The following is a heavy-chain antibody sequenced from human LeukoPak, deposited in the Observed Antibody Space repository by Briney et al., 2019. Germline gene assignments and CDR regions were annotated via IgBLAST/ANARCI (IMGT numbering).Heavy chain of an antibody. CDR3: ARDREPHYFDY. CDR1: GYTFTSYY. D-gene: IGHD1-26*01. J-gene: IGHJ4*02. V-gene: IGHV1-46*01. Sequence: GASVKVSCKASGYTFTSYYMHWVRQAPGQGLEWMGIISPSGGSTSYAQKFQGRVTMTRDTSTSTVYMELSSLRSEDTAVYYCARDREPHYFDYWGQGTLVTVSS. CDR2: ISPSGGST.